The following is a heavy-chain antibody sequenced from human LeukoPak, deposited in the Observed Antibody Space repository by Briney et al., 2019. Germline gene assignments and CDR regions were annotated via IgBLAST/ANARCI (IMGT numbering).Heavy chain of an antibody. V-gene: IGHV3-66*02. Sequence: GGSLRLSCVASGFTVSSNYMSWVRQAPGKGPEWVSIIYSVGSTYYTDSVKGRFTISRDNSKNTLYLQMNSLRREDTAVYYCARDRIGWSDYWGQGTLVTVSS. CDR3: ARDRIGWSDY. J-gene: IGHJ4*02. CDR2: IYSVGST. CDR1: GFTVSSNY. D-gene: IGHD6-19*01.